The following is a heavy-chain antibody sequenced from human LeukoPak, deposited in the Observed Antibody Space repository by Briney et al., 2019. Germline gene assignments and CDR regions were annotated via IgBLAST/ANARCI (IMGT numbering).Heavy chain of an antibody. Sequence: GGSLTLSCAASGIIVSRYWMTWVRQAPGKGLEWVADIKEDGSEKHYVDSVKGRFTISRDNAENSLYLQMNSLRAEDTAIYYCARDLGVCSGGTCYPVYDYWGQGIPVTVSS. CDR3: ARDLGVCSGGTCYPVYDY. CDR2: IKEDGSEK. V-gene: IGHV3-7*01. J-gene: IGHJ4*02. D-gene: IGHD2-15*01. CDR1: GIIVSRYW.